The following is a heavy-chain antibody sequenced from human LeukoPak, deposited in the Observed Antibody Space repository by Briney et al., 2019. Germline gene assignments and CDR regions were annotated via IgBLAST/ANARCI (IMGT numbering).Heavy chain of an antibody. J-gene: IGHJ5*02. V-gene: IGHV1-2*02. CDR1: GYTFTGYY. CDR3: ARADRLDGGPYLIGP. D-gene: IGHD2-21*01. Sequence: ASVKVSCKASGYTFTGYYIHWVRQAPGEGLEWMGWINPNSGGTGSAQKFQGRVTMTRDTSITTVYMEVSWLTSDDTAIYYCARADRLDGGPYLIGPWGQGTLVTVSS. CDR2: INPNSGGT.